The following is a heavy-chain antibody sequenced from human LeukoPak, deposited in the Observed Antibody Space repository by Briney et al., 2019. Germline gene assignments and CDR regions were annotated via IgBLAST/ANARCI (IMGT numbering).Heavy chain of an antibody. V-gene: IGHV3-23*01. CDR3: AKHFFGILPDGMFDY. D-gene: IGHD1-14*01. CDR2: ISGSGGST. Sequence: PGGSLRLSCAASGFTVSSNYMSWVRQAPGKGLEWVSAISGSGGSTYYADSVKGRFTISRDNSMNTLYLQMNSLRAEDTAVYYCAKHFFGILPDGMFDYWGQGTLVTVSS. J-gene: IGHJ4*02. CDR1: GFTVSSNY.